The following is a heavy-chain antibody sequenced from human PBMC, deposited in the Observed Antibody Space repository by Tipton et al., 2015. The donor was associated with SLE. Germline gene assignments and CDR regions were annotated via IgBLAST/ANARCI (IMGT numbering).Heavy chain of an antibody. V-gene: IGHV4-59*07. Sequence: TLSLTCTVSGGSISSYYWSWIRQPPGKGLEYIGYLYYSASTNYNPSLKSRVTISLDTSKNQFSLKLNSVTAADTAVYYCARRITISHLFDYWGQGSLVTVSS. D-gene: IGHD3-3*01. CDR1: GGSISSYY. CDR2: LYYSAST. J-gene: IGHJ4*02. CDR3: ARRITISHLFDY.